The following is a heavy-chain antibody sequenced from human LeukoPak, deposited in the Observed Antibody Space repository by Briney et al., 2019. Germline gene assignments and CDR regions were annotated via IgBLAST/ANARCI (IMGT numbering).Heavy chain of an antibody. Sequence: PSETLSLTCTVSGGSISSSSYYWGWIRQPPGKGLEWIGSIYYSGSTYYNPSLKSRVTISVDTSKNQFSLKLSSVTAADTAVYYCAYLAGGQKGYYYYYYMDVWGKGTTVTISS. CDR3: AYLAGGQKGYYYYYYMDV. CDR1: GGSISSSSYY. D-gene: IGHD6-19*01. V-gene: IGHV4-39*07. CDR2: IYYSGST. J-gene: IGHJ6*03.